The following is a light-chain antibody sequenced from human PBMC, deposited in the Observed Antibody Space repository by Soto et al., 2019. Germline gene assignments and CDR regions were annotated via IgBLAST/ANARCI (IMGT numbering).Light chain of an antibody. J-gene: IGLJ1*01. CDR1: SSDVGTYNF. CDR2: DVS. V-gene: IGLV2-14*01. Sequence: QSALTQPASVSGSPGQSITISCTGTSSDVGTYNFVSWYQQHPGEAPKLMIYDVSNRPSGVSNRFSGSKSGNTASLTISGLQAEDEADYYCSSYTTSSTKVFGTGTKLTVL. CDR3: SSYTTSSTKV.